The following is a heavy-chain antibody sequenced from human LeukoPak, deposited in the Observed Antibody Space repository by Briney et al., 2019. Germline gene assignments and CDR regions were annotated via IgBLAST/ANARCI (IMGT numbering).Heavy chain of an antibody. V-gene: IGHV1-8*01. CDR1: GYTFTSYD. CDR3: ARGLDYGETHDY. D-gene: IGHD4-17*01. Sequence: ASVKVSCKASGYTFTSYDINWVRQATGQGLEGMGWMNPNSGNTGYAQKFQGRVTMTRNTSISTAYMELSSLRSEDTALYYCARGLDYGETHDYWGQGTLVTVSS. CDR2: MNPNSGNT. J-gene: IGHJ4*02.